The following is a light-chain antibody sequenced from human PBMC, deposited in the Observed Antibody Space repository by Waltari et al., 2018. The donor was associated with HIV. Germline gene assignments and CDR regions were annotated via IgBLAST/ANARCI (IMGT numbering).Light chain of an antibody. CDR2: LGS. J-gene: IGKJ2*02. V-gene: IGKV2-28*01. CDR1: QSLLYTHEDNY. CDR3: MEALKAPCT. Sequence: IVLTQSPLSLPVTPGEPASISCRSTQSLLYTHEDNYWHWYLHKTGQSPQHLSYLGSNRASGVPERFSGSGSGTDFTLKISRGDAEDVGVYYGMEALKAPCTFGQGTKLEIK.